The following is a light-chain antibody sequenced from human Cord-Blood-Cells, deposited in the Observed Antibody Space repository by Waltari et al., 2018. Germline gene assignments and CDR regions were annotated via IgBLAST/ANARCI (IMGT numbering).Light chain of an antibody. CDR2: GNS. V-gene: IGLV1-40*01. Sequence: QSVLTQPPSVSGAPGQRVTISCTGSSSNIGAGYDVHWYQQLPGTAPKLLIYGNSNRPSGVPDRFSGSKSGNTASLTISGLQAEDEADYYCYSYAGSSWVFGGGTKLTVL. CDR1: SSNIGAGYD. CDR3: YSYAGSSWV. J-gene: IGLJ3*02.